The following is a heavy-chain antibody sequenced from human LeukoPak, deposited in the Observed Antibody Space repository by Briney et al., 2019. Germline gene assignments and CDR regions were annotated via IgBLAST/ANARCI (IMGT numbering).Heavy chain of an antibody. D-gene: IGHD3-10*01. V-gene: IGHV4-39*01. J-gene: IGHJ5*02. CDR3: ARHSGSGSLSRPFDP. CDR1: GDSVTSGTFY. Sequence: SETLSLTCTVSGDSVTSGTFYWAWLRQPPGKGLEWIATVYYTGSTYYNPSLKSRVTISIDTSKNQFSLKLKSAVAPDTAIYYCARHSGSGSLSRPFDPWGQGSLVTVSS. CDR2: VYYTGST.